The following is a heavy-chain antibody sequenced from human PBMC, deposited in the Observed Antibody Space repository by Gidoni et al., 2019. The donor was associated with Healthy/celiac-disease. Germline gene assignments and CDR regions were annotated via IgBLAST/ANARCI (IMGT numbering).Heavy chain of an antibody. CDR2: INHSGST. Sequence: QVPLQQWGAGLLKPSETLSLTCAVYGGSFSGYYWSWIRQPPGKGLEWMGEINHSGSTNYNPSLKSRVTISVDTSKNQFSLKLSSVTAADTAVYYCARMTTVTLNWFDPWGQGTLVTVSS. CDR3: ARMTTVTLNWFDP. J-gene: IGHJ5*02. V-gene: IGHV4-34*01. D-gene: IGHD4-17*01. CDR1: GGSFSGYY.